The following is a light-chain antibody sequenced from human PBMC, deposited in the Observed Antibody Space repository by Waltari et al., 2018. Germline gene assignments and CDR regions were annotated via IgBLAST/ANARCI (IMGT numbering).Light chain of an antibody. V-gene: IGLV2-14*01. CDR3: SSYTRVSASVV. CDR2: DAS. Sequence: QSALTQPASVSGSPGQSITISCTGPSSDIGGYNYASWYQQHPGRAPKLIIYDASNRPSGVSVRFSGSKSGNTASLTISGLQAEDEADYYCSSYTRVSASVVFGGGTKLTVL. CDR1: SSDIGGYNY. J-gene: IGLJ2*01.